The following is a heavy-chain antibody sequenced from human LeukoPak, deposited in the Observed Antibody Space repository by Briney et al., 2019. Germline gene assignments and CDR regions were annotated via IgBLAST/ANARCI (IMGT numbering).Heavy chain of an antibody. Sequence: GGSPRLSCAASGFTFDDYAMHWVRQAPGKGLEWVSGISWNSGSIGYADSVKGRFTISRDNAKNSLYLQMNSLRAEDTALYYCAKDLYDSSGFDYWGQGTLVTVSS. V-gene: IGHV3-9*01. J-gene: IGHJ4*02. CDR1: GFTFDDYA. CDR3: AKDLYDSSGFDY. D-gene: IGHD3-22*01. CDR2: ISWNSGSI.